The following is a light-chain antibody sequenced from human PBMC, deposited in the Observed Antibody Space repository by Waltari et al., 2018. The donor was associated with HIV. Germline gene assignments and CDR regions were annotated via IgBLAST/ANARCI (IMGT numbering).Light chain of an antibody. V-gene: IGLV1-44*01. CDR3: AAWDDSLNGVV. CDR1: SSNIGSNP. J-gene: IGLJ2*01. CDR2: SNY. Sequence: QSVLTQPPSASGTPGQRVTISCSGSSSNIGSNPVNWYQQLPGTAPKILIYSNYQRPSGVPDRFSGSKSGTSASLAISGLHSEDEADYYCAAWDDSLNGVVFGGGTKLTVL.